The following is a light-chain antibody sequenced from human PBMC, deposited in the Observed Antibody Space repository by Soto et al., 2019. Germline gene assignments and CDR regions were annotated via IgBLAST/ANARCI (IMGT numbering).Light chain of an antibody. CDR3: QQYVTSPLT. CDR1: QSVSSY. CDR2: DAY. V-gene: IGKV3-20*01. Sequence: VLTQSPATLSLSPGERATLSCMASQSVSSYLAWYQQKPGQATRLLIYDAYNRATGITDRFSGSGSGTDFTLTISRLEPEDFAVYYCQQYVTSPLTVGEGTKVDIK. J-gene: IGKJ4*01.